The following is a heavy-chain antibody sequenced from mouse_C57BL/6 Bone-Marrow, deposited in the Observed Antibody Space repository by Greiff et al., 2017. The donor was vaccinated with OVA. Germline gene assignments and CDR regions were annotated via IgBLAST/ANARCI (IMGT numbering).Heavy chain of an antibody. J-gene: IGHJ2*01. CDR3: ARGRITTVVATRDY. CDR2: IHPNSGST. Sequence: QVQLQQPGAELVKPGASVKLSCKASGYTFTSYWMHWVKQRPGQGLEWIGMIHPNSGSTNYNEKFKSKATLTVDKSSSTAYMQLSSLTSEDSAVYYCARGRITTVVATRDYWGQGTTLTVSS. D-gene: IGHD1-1*01. V-gene: IGHV1-64*01. CDR1: GYTFTSYW.